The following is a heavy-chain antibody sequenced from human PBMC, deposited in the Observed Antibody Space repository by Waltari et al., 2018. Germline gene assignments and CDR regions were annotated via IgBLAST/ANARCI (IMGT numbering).Heavy chain of an antibody. D-gene: IGHD3-10*01. Sequence: QVQLQQWGAGLLKPSETLSLTCAVYGGSFSGYYWSWIRQPPGKGLEWIGEINHSGSTNYNPSLKSRVTISVDTSKNQFSLKLSSVTAADTAVYYCASLAGSGSYFHYYYYYGMDVWGQGTTVTVSS. CDR3: ASLAGSGSYFHYYYYYGMDV. J-gene: IGHJ6*02. V-gene: IGHV4-34*01. CDR2: INHSGST. CDR1: GGSFSGYY.